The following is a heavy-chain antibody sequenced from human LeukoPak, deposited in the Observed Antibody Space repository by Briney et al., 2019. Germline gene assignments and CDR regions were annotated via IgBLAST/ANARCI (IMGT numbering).Heavy chain of an antibody. CDR1: GFTFSSFA. J-gene: IGHJ4*02. CDR2: IRYDGSNK. V-gene: IGHV3-30*02. Sequence: GGSLRLSCAASGFTFSSFAMHWVRQAPGKGLEWVAYIRYDGSNKSYADSVKGRFTISRDSYKNTLYLQMNSLRAEDTAVYYCAKDPGAHDKHFDHWGQGTLVTVSS. D-gene: IGHD3-10*01. CDR3: AKDPGAHDKHFDH.